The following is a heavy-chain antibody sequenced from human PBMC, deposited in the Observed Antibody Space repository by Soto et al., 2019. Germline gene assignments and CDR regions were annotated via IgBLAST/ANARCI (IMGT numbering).Heavy chain of an antibody. Sequence: EVQLLESGGGLVQPGGSLRLSCAASGFTFSSYAMSWVRQAPGKGLEWVSAISGSGGSTYYADSVKGRFTISRDNSKNKLYLQMNSLRAEDTAVYYCASSLVHYYDSSGYYLNWGQGTLGTVSS. V-gene: IGHV3-23*01. CDR1: GFTFSSYA. CDR2: ISGSGGST. CDR3: ASSLVHYYDSSGYYLN. J-gene: IGHJ4*02. D-gene: IGHD3-22*01.